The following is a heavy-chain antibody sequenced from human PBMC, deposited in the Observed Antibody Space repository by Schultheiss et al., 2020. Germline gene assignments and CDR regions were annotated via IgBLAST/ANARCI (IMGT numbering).Heavy chain of an antibody. V-gene: IGHV2-5*08. CDR2: IYWNDDK. D-gene: IGHD1-26*01. CDR1: GFSLSTSGMC. CDR3: GHRPQGPDYYPPFDR. J-gene: IGHJ4*02. Sequence: SGPTLVKPTQTLTLTCTFSGFSLSTSGMCVSWIRQPPGKALEWLALIYWNDDKRYSPTLKSRLTITKDTSKNQVVLTMTNMDPVDTGTYYCGHRPQGPDYYPPFDRWGQGTLVTVSS.